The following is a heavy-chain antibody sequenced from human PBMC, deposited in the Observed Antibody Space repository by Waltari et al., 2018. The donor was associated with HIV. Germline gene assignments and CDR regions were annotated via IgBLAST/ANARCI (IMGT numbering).Heavy chain of an antibody. CDR3: TTGDIVVVTDY. CDR1: GFTFPNAW. CDR2: VKSETDGGTT. J-gene: IGHJ4*02. V-gene: IGHV3-15*01. D-gene: IGHD2-21*02. Sequence: EVQLVESGVGLVKPGGSLRLSGAASGFTFPNAWMSWVRQAPGKGLEWVGRVKSETDGGTTDYAAPVKGRFTISRDDSKNTLYLQMNSLKTEDTAVYYCTTGDIVVVTDYWGQGTLVTVSS.